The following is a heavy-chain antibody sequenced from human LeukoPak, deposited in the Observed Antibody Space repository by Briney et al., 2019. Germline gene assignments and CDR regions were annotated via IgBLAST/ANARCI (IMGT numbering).Heavy chain of an antibody. D-gene: IGHD1-26*01. Sequence: GGSLRLSCAASGFTFSSYAMSWVRQAPGKGLEWVSAISGSGGSTYYADSVKGRFTISRDNSKNTLYLQMNSPRAEDTAVYYCAHIGSGSYYLPDYWGQGALVTVSS. J-gene: IGHJ4*02. CDR3: AHIGSGSYYLPDY. CDR2: ISGSGGST. V-gene: IGHV3-23*01. CDR1: GFTFSSYA.